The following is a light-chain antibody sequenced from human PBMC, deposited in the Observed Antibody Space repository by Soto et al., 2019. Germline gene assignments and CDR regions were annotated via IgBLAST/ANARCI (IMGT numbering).Light chain of an antibody. CDR2: AAS. Sequence: DIQMTQSPSFVSASVGDRVTITCRASQGISSWLVWYQQKPGKAPNLLIYAASTLRRGVPSRFSGSGSGTDFTLTITSLQPEDIATYYCLQANSFPLTFGGGTKVEIK. CDR3: LQANSFPLT. CDR1: QGISSW. J-gene: IGKJ4*01. V-gene: IGKV1-12*01.